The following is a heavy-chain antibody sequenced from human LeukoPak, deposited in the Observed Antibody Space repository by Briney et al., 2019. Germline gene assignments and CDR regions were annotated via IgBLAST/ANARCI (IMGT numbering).Heavy chain of an antibody. CDR3: ATDYGDFVGYYFDY. CDR2: ISGSGGST. Sequence: PGGSLRLSCAASGFTFSSYAMSWVRQAPGKGLEWVSAISGSGGSTYYADSVKGRFTISRDNSKNTLYLQMNSLRAEDTAVYYYATDYGDFVGYYFDYWGQGTLVTVSS. D-gene: IGHD4-17*01. V-gene: IGHV3-23*01. J-gene: IGHJ4*02. CDR1: GFTFSSYA.